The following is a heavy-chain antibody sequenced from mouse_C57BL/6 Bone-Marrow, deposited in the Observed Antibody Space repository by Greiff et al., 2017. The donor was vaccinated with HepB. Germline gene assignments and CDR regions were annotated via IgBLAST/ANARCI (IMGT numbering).Heavy chain of an antibody. CDR2: INPNNGGT. J-gene: IGHJ4*01. D-gene: IGHD1-1*01. CDR3: ARSRGSGSAMDY. V-gene: IGHV1-26*01. Sequence: EVQLQQSGPELVKPGASVKISCKASGYTFTDYYMNWVKQSHGKSLEWIGDINPNNGGTSYNQKFKGKATLTVDKSSSTAYMELRSLTSEDSAVYYCARSRGSGSAMDYWGQGTSVTVSS. CDR1: GYTFTDYY.